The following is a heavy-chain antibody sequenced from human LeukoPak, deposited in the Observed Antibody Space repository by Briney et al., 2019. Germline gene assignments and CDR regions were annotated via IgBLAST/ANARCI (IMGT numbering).Heavy chain of an antibody. D-gene: IGHD2-15*01. V-gene: IGHV3-21*01. Sequence: KPGGSLRLSCAASGFTFSSHNMNWVRQAPGKGPEWVSSISGSSSYMYYADSLKGRFTISRDNAKNSLYLQMNSLRAEDTAVYYCARGYCSGVSCSGFDYWGQGTLVTVSS. CDR3: ARGYCSGVSCSGFDY. CDR1: GFTFSSHN. CDR2: ISGSSSYM. J-gene: IGHJ4*02.